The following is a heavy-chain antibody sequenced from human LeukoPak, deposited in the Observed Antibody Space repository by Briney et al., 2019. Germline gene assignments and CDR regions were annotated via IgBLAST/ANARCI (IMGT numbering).Heavy chain of an antibody. CDR1: GFSISSGYY. CDR2: GST. D-gene: IGHD3-22*01. J-gene: IGHJ1*01. CDR3: ASPRGDDSGGYYTWYFHH. V-gene: IGHV4-38-2*02. Sequence: SETLSLTCTVSGFSISSGYYWDWIRQPPGKGLEWSGSTYYNPSLKSRVTISVDTSKNQFSLKLSSVTAADTAVYFCASPRGDDSGGYYTWYFHHWGQGILVTVSS.